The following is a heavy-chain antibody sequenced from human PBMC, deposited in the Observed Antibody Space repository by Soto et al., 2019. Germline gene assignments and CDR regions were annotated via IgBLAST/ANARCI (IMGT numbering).Heavy chain of an antibody. J-gene: IGHJ5*02. CDR1: GFTVSSNY. D-gene: IGHD2-2*01. CDR2: IYSGGST. Sequence: GGSLRLSCAASGFTVSSNYMSWVRQAPGKGLEWVSVIYSGGSTYYADSVKGRFTISRHNSKNTLYLQMNSLRAEDTAVYYCAKDHLGYFSATSCPKHNWFALWGQGTLVPGSS. V-gene: IGHV3-53*04. CDR3: AKDHLGYFSATSCPKHNWFAL.